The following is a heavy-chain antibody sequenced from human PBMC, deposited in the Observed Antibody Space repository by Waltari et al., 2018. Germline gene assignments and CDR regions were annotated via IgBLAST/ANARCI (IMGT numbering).Heavy chain of an antibody. V-gene: IGHV4-39*01. CDR3: ARTFAYGSGTYNH. Sequence: QLQLQESGPGLVKPSATLSLTCTVSGGSISDGSFHWGWIRQSPGKGLEWIGSIYYSGKTYYNPSRRRRVSISVDTSTNQFSLKLSSVTAADTAVYYCARTFAYGSGTYNHWGQGSLVTVSS. CDR1: GGSISDGSFH. D-gene: IGHD3-10*01. J-gene: IGHJ4*02. CDR2: IYYSGKT.